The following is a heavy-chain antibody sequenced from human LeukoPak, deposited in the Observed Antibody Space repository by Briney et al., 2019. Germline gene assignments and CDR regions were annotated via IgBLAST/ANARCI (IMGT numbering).Heavy chain of an antibody. V-gene: IGHV3-23*01. Sequence: GGSLRLSCAASGFTFSSYAMSWVRQAPGRGLEWVSTTSGSGGSTDYADSVKGRFTISRDNSKNTLYLQMNSLRAEDTAVYYCAKDTSSYGLKYFEYWGQGTLVTVSS. CDR1: GFTFSSYA. J-gene: IGHJ4*02. CDR3: AKDTSSYGLKYFEY. D-gene: IGHD5-18*01. CDR2: TSGSGGST.